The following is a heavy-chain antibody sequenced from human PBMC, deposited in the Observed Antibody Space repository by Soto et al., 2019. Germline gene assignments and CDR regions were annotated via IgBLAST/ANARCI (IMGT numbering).Heavy chain of an antibody. V-gene: IGHV1-18*01. CDR3: AREVMYCSGGSCSHFDY. D-gene: IGHD2-15*01. Sequence: QVQLVQSGAEVKKPGASVKVSCKASGYTFTSYGISWVRQAPGQGLEWMGWISAYNGNTNYAQKLQGRVSLTTDTSXSXDYMELMSLRSDDTAVYYCAREVMYCSGGSCSHFDYWGQGTLVTVSS. J-gene: IGHJ4*02. CDR1: GYTFTSYG. CDR2: ISAYNGNT.